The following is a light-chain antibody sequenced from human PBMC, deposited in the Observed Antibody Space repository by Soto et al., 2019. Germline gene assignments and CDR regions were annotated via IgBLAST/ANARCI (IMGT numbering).Light chain of an antibody. CDR1: QGISSY. V-gene: IGKV1-8*01. J-gene: IGKJ2*01. Sequence: AIRMTQSPSSFSASTGDRVTITCRASQGISSYLAWYQQKPGKAPKLLIYAAATLQRGAPSRFSASGSGTDFTLTISRPQSEDFATYYCQQYLSYPYTFGQGTKLEI. CDR2: AAA. CDR3: QQYLSYPYT.